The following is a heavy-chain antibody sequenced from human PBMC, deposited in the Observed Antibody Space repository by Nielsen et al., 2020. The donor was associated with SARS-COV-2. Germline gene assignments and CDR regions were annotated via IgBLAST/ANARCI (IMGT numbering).Heavy chain of an antibody. V-gene: IGHV3-11*01. D-gene: IGHD3-3*01. J-gene: IGHJ6*02. CDR2: IGFSGSTI. CDR1: GFTFSIYA. Sequence: GESLKISCAASGFTFSIYAMSWIRQAPGKGLEWVSYIGFSGSTIYYADSVKGRFTISRDKAKNSLYLQMSSLRAEDTAVYYCARTPFWSGDSPYGMDVWGQGTTVTVSS. CDR3: ARTPFWSGDSPYGMDV.